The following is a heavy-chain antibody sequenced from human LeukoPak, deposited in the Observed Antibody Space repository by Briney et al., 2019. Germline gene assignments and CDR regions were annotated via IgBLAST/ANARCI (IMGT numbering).Heavy chain of an antibody. CDR1: GFTFSSYA. CDR3: ASLGGYYDSSGYDPHDAFDI. J-gene: IGHJ3*02. Sequence: GGSLRLSCAASGFTFSSYAMSWVRQAPGKGLEWVSAISGSGGSTYYADSVEGRFTISRDNSKNTLYLQMNSLRAEDTAVYYCASLGGYYDSSGYDPHDAFDIWGQGTMVTVSS. D-gene: IGHD3-22*01. CDR2: ISGSGGST. V-gene: IGHV3-23*01.